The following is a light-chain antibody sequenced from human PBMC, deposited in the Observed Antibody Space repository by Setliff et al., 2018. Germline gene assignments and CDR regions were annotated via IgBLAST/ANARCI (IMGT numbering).Light chain of an antibody. Sequence: QPVLTQPASVSGSPGQSITVSCTGTSSDIGAYTYASWYRQRPGNVPQLMIYDVINRPSGVSNRFSGSKSGTSASLAISGLQSEDEADYYCAAWDDSLNGYVFGTGTKVTVL. CDR2: DVI. CDR1: SSDIGAYTY. V-gene: IGLV2-14*01. J-gene: IGLJ1*01. CDR3: AAWDDSLNGYV.